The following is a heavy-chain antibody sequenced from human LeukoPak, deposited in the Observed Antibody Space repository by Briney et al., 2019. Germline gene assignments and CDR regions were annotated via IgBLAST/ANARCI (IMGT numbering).Heavy chain of an antibody. J-gene: IGHJ4*02. CDR3: ARLMAPLTQYYFDY. V-gene: IGHV4-39*01. CDR2: IDYSGNT. CDR1: GGSISSNTYF. D-gene: IGHD3-16*01. Sequence: SSETLSLTRTVSGGSISSNTYFWGWIRQPPGTGLEWIGNIDYSGNTFYNPSLKSRFTISVDTSKNQFSLKLTSATAADTAVYYCARLMAPLTQYYFDYWGQGILVTVSS.